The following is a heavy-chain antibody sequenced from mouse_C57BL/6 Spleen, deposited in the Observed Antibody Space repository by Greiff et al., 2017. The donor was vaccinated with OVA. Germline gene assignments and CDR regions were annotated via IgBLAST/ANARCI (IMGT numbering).Heavy chain of an antibody. V-gene: IGHV1-61*01. CDR1: GYTFTSYW. CDR2: IYPSDSET. CDR3: AREAYDYDDGYYCDD. J-gene: IGHJ2*01. D-gene: IGHD2-4*01. Sequence: QVQLQQPGAELVRPGSSVKLSCKASGYTFTSYWMDWVKQRPGQGLEWIGNIYPSDSETHYNQKFKDKATLTVDKSSRTAYMQLSSLTSEDSAVYYGAREAYDYDDGYYCDDWGQGTTLTVSS.